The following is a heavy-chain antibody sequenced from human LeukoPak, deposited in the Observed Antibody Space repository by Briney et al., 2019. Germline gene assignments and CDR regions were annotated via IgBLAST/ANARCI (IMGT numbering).Heavy chain of an antibody. CDR1: GGSTTTITSY. V-gene: IGHV4-39*01. CDR2: IYYSGNN. J-gene: IGHJ5*02. Sequence: TLSPTCTLSGGSTTTITSYWGWIRAPPVKGLEGIANIYYSGNNYYNPSLKSRVTISVDTSKHQFSLKLSSVTAADTAGYYCARLWAGTFRETDNWFDPWGQGTLVTASS. D-gene: IGHD6-19*01. CDR3: ARLWAGTFRETDNWFDP.